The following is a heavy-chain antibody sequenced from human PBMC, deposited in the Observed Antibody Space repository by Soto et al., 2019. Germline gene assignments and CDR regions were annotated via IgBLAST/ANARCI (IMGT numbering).Heavy chain of an antibody. V-gene: IGHV4-31*03. D-gene: IGHD3-3*01. CDR2: IYYSGST. J-gene: IGHJ6*03. Sequence: SETPSLTCTVSGGSICSGGYDRSWIQQHPGKGLEWIGYIYYSGSTYYNPSLKSRVTISVDTSKNQFSLKLSSVTAADTAVYYCARGAKGDFWSGYYSYYYYYYMDVWGKGTTLTVSS. CDR1: GGSICSGGYD. CDR3: ARGAKGDFWSGYYSYYYYYYMDV.